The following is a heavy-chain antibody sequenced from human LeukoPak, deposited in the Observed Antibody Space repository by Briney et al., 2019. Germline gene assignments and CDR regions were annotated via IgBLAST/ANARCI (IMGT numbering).Heavy chain of an antibody. J-gene: IGHJ6*02. CDR3: AREQACDWFYYYYGMDV. CDR2: IGGSVDNT. Sequence: AGGSLRLSCAASGLTFSNYVLGWGRHARGKGLGWDSSIGGSVDNTYYADSVKGRFTIYRDNSKNTLYIQMNSLRAEDTAIYYCAREQACDWFYYYYGMDVWGLGTTVSVSS. D-gene: IGHD3-9*01. V-gene: IGHV3-23*01. CDR1: GLTFSNYV.